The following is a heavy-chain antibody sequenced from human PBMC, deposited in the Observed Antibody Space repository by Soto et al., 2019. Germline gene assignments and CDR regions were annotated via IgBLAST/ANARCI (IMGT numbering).Heavy chain of an antibody. CDR3: ARGNILVPADNY. V-gene: IGHV1-8*01. CDR2: INPNTGNT. D-gene: IGHD2-2*01. J-gene: IGHJ4*01. Sequence: ASVKASCKASGYTFTDYDVNWVRQATGQGLEWMGRINPNTGNTGYAQKFQGRVTMTRDTSISTAYMELSSLRSEDTAVYYCARGNILVPADNYWGQ. CDR1: GYTFTDYD.